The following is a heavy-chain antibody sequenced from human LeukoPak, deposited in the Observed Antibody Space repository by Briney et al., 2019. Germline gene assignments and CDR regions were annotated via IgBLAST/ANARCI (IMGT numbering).Heavy chain of an antibody. CDR1: GFIFSSYW. Sequence: GGSLRLSCAASGFIFSSYWMHWVRQAPGKGLVWVSRINSDGSSTSYADSVKGRFTISRDNAKNTLYLQMNSLRAEDTAVYYCTSDRVYFGLDVWGHGTTVTVSS. V-gene: IGHV3-74*01. CDR2: INSDGSST. J-gene: IGHJ6*02. CDR3: TSDRVYFGLDV.